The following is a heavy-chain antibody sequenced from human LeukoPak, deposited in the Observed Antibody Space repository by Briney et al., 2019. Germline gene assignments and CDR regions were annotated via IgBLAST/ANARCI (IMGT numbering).Heavy chain of an antibody. CDR1: GYTFTSYG. J-gene: IGHJ3*02. CDR3: AREEVDTAMVDAFDI. Sequence: ASVKVSCKASGYTFTSYGISWVRQAPGQGLEWMGWISAYNGNTNYAQKLQGRVTMTTDTSTSTAYMELRSLRSDDTAVYYCAREEVDTAMVDAFDIWGQGTMVTVSS. CDR2: ISAYNGNT. V-gene: IGHV1-18*01. D-gene: IGHD5-18*01.